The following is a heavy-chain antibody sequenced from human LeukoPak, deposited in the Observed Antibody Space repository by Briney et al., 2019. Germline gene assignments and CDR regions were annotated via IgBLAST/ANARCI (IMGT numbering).Heavy chain of an antibody. CDR1: GFTFSSYS. J-gene: IGHJ4*02. V-gene: IGHV3-21*01. CDR3: ARDRDWNSFDY. Sequence: PGGSLRLSCVASGFTFSSYSMNWVRQAPGKGLEWVSSIGSSSSYIYYADSVKGRFTISRDNAKNSLYLQMNSLRAEDTAVYYCARDRDWNSFDYWGQGTLVTVSS. D-gene: IGHD1-1*01. CDR2: IGSSSSYI.